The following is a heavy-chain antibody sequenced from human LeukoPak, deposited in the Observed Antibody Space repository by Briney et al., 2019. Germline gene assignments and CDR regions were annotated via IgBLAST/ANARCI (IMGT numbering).Heavy chain of an antibody. CDR3: ARDIYEYYDSSGYYPVFDY. J-gene: IGHJ4*02. V-gene: IGHV1-3*01. D-gene: IGHD3-22*01. Sequence: ASVKVSCKASGYTFTSYAMQWVRQAPGQRLEWMGWINAGNGNTKYSQKFQGRVTITRDTSASTAYMELSSLRSEDTAVYYCARDIYEYYDSSGYYPVFDYWGQGTLVTVSS. CDR2: INAGNGNT. CDR1: GYTFTSYA.